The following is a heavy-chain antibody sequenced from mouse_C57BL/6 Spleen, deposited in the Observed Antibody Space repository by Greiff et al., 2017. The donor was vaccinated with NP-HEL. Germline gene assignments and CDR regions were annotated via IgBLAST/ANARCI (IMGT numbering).Heavy chain of an antibody. CDR1: GYTFTDYN. V-gene: IGHV1-18*01. CDR3: ARVGDGHYYYAMDY. D-gene: IGHD2-3*01. J-gene: IGHJ4*01. CDR2: INPNNGGT. Sequence: VQLQQSGPELVKPGASVKIPCKASGYTFTDYNMDWVKQSHGKSLEWIGDINPNNGGTIYNQKFKGKATLTVDKSSSTAYMELRSLTSEDTAVYYCARVGDGHYYYAMDYWGQGTSVTVSS.